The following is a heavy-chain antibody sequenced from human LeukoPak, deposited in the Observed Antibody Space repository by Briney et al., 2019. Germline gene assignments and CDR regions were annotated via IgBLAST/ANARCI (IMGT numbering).Heavy chain of an antibody. CDR2: IKQDRSEK. CDR1: GFTFSSYW. V-gene: IGHV3-7*01. J-gene: IGHJ2*01. CDR3: ARVLRSWGQDFWYFDL. D-gene: IGHD1-26*01. Sequence: PGGSLRLSCAASGFTFSSYWMSWVRQAPRKGLEWVANIKQDRSEKYYVDSVKGRFTISRDNAKNSLYLQMNSLRAEDTAVYYCARVLRSWGQDFWYFDLWGRGTLVTVSS.